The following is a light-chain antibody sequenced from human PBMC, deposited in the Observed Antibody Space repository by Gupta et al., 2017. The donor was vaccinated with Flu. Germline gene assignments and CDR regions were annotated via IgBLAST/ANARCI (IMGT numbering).Light chain of an antibody. V-gene: IGKV3-15*01. J-gene: IGKJ3*01. CDR2: AAF. CDR1: QSIVSS. Sequence: PPTLSVSPGEKATLSVIASQSIVSSLAWYQKKPGQAPRLLIYAAFSRATGIAARFSGRGSGTEFTLTISSLQSEEFALYYCQHYYSWPFTFGPGTKLDI. CDR3: QHYYSWPFT.